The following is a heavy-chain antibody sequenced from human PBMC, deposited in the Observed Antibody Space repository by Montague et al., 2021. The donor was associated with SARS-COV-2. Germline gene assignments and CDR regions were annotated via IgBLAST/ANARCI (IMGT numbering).Heavy chain of an antibody. D-gene: IGHD3-10*01. Sequence: SETLSLTCAVHGGSFSTYSWNWIRQPPGKGLEWIGEIHHGGSTNYNPSLKGRVTISADTSKNQFSLKLTSVAAADTAVYYCARLGDGVVPSPILGVGPYYSYYYLDVWGKGTTGTVSS. CDR2: IHHGGST. J-gene: IGHJ6*03. CDR1: GGSFSTYS. V-gene: IGHV4-34*01. CDR3: ARLGDGVVPSPILGVGPYYSYYYLDV.